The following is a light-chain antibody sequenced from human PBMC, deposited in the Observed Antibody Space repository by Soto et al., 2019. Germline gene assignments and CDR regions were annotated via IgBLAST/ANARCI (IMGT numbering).Light chain of an antibody. Sequence: EVVLTQSPGTLSLSPGESATLSCRASQSVTNNYFAWYQQNPGLAPRLLIFGSSDRATGIPDRFSGSGSVTDLTLTISRLEPEDFEVYYCHQYGSSPAYTFGQGTNLEIK. CDR3: HQYGSSPAYT. CDR1: QSVTNNY. CDR2: GSS. J-gene: IGKJ2*01. V-gene: IGKV3-20*01.